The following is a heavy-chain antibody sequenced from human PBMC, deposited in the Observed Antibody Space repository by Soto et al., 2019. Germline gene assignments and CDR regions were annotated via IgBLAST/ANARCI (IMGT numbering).Heavy chain of an antibody. V-gene: IGHV1-69*01. CDR1: GDAFTNYI. J-gene: IGHJ4*02. Sequence: QVQLVQSGAEVKKPGSSVKVSCKASGDAFTNYIFDWVRQAPGQGLEWMGGIIPMFGTPKYAQTFQDRFTISADVSTCTADLELTSLSFDETAVYYCARGRDQPPVGLYFDSWGEGTRVTVS. D-gene: IGHD1-26*01. CDR2: IIPMFGTP. CDR3: ARGRDQPPVGLYFDS.